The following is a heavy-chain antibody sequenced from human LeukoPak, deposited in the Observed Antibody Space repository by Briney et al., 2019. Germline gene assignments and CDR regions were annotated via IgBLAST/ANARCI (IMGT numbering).Heavy chain of an antibody. CDR3: ASRIPSVSSSF. J-gene: IGHJ4*02. CDR1: GFTFSSSG. D-gene: IGHD3-22*01. Sequence: GGSLRLSCAASGFTFSSSGMHWVRHAPGKGLVLVSLINSDGSDTNYADSVKGRFTISRDNVKNTLYLQMNSLRAEDTAVYYCASRIPSVSSSFWGQGTLVTVSS. V-gene: IGHV3-74*01. CDR2: INSDGSDT.